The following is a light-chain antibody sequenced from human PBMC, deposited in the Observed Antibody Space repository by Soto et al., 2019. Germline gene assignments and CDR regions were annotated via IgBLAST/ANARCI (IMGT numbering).Light chain of an antibody. CDR1: SSDVGGYNY. V-gene: IGLV2-14*01. CDR3: SSYTSSSIS. CDR2: EVS. J-gene: IGLJ1*01. Sequence: QSALTQPDSVSGSPGQSITISCTGTSSDVGGYNYVSWYQQHPGKAPKLMIYEVSNRPSGVSNRFSGSKSGNTASLTISGLQAEDEADYYCSSYTSSSISFGTGTKLTVL.